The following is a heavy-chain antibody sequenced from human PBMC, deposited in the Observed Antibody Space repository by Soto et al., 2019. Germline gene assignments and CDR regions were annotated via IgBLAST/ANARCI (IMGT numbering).Heavy chain of an antibody. CDR2: INPNSGGT. CDR3: ARAYSNYVRDGYGMDV. J-gene: IGHJ6*02. CDR1: GYTFTGYD. V-gene: IGHV1-2*04. D-gene: IGHD4-4*01. Sequence: QVQLVQSGAEVKKPGASVKVSCKASGYTFTGYDMHWVRQAPGQGLEWMGWINPNSGGTNYAQKFQGWVTMTRDTSISTDYMELSRRRSDDTVVYYCARAYSNYVRDGYGMDVWGQGTTVTVSS.